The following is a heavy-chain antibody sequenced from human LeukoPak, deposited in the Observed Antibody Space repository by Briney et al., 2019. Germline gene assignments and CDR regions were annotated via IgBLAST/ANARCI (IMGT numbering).Heavy chain of an antibody. CDR3: ARKALPGNWFDP. CDR1: GDSISSYY. J-gene: IGHJ5*02. Sequence: SETLSLTCTVSGDSISSYYWSWIRQPAGRGLEWIGRIYASGSTNYNPSLKSRVTMSLDTSKNQFSLNLSSVTAADTAVYYCARKALPGNWFDPWGQGTLVTVSS. V-gene: IGHV4-4*07. CDR2: IYASGST.